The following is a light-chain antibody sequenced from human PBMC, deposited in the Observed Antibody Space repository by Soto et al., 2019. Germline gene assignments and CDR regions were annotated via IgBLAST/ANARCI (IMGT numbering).Light chain of an antibody. Sequence: DIQMTQSPSTLSGSVGDRVTITCRASQTISSWLAWYQQKPGKAPNLLIYAASRLQSGVPSRFSGSGSGTDFTLTISSLQPEDFATYYCQQANTFPITFGQGTRLEIK. CDR2: AAS. CDR1: QTISSW. V-gene: IGKV1-12*01. CDR3: QQANTFPIT. J-gene: IGKJ5*01.